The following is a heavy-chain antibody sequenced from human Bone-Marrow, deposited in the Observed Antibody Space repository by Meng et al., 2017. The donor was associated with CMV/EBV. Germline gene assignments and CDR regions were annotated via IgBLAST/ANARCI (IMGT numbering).Heavy chain of an antibody. CDR2: IPYDGSNK. J-gene: IGHJ6*02. D-gene: IGHD2-2*01. CDR1: GFTFSSYA. CDR3: ALSDIVVVPAAPPYYYYGMDV. Sequence: GESLKLSCAASGFTFSSYAMHWVRQAPGKGPEWVAVIPYDGSNKYYEDSVKGRFTISRDNAKNSLYLQMNSLRAEDTAVYNGALSDIVVVPAAPPYYYYGMDVWGQGAMVTGSS. V-gene: IGHV3-30*04.